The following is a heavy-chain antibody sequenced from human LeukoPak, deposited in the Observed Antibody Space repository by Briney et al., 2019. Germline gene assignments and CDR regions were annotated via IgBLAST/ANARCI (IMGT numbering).Heavy chain of an antibody. Sequence: SETLSLTCTVSGGSISSSSYYWGWIRQPPGKGLEWIGYIYYSGSTYYNPSLKSRVTISVDTSKNQFSLKLSSVTAADTAVYYCASARYDFWSGPPNWFDPWGQGTLVTVSS. CDR3: ASARYDFWSGPPNWFDP. CDR1: GGSISSSSYY. D-gene: IGHD3-3*01. J-gene: IGHJ5*02. V-gene: IGHV4-61*05. CDR2: IYYSGST.